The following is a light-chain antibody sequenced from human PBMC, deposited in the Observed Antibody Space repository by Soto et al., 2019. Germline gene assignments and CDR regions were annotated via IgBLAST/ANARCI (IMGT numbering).Light chain of an antibody. V-gene: IGLV1-44*01. CDR1: SFNIGSNT. CDR2: NTN. CDR3: AVWDDSLNGVI. Sequence: QSVLTQPPSASGTPGQRVTISCSGSSFNIGSNTVNWYQQLPGTAPKLLIFNTNQRPAGVPDRFSASKSGTSASLAISGLQSDDETDYYCAVWDDSLNGVIFGGGTKLTVL. J-gene: IGLJ2*01.